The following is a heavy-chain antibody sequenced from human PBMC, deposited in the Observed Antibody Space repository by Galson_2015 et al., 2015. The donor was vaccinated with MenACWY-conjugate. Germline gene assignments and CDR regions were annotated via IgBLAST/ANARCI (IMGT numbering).Heavy chain of an antibody. CDR1: GFTLGTYW. CDR3: AKSMTILDY. J-gene: IGHJ4*02. Sequence: SLRLSCAASGFTLGTYWMSWARQAPGRGLEWISYISSSTSINYADSVKGRFTISRDNAKNSLYLQMNSLRDEDTAVYYCAKSMTILDYWGQGTLVTVSS. V-gene: IGHV3-48*02. D-gene: IGHD4/OR15-4a*01. CDR2: ISSSTSI.